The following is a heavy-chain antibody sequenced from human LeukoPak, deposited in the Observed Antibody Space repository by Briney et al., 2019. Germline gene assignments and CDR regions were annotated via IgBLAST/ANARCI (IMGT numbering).Heavy chain of an antibody. CDR1: GGSFSGYY. CDR3: ARARAFGVVIWDFDY. V-gene: IGHV4-34*01. CDR2: INHSGST. Sequence: ASETLSLTCAVYGGSFSGYYWSWIRQPPGKGLEWIGEINHSGSTNYNPSLKSRVTISVDTSKNQFSLKLSSVTAADTAVYYCARARAFGVVIWDFDYWGQGTLVTVSS. J-gene: IGHJ4*02. D-gene: IGHD3-3*01.